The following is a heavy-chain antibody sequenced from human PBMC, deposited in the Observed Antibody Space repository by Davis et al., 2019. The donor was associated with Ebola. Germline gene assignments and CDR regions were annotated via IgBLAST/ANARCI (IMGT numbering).Heavy chain of an antibody. D-gene: IGHD5-24*01. V-gene: IGHV3-21*01. Sequence: GGSLRLSCAASGFTFSSYSMNWVRQAPGKGLEWVSSISSSSSYIYYADSVKGRFTSSRDNAKNSLYLQMNSLRAEDTAVYYCARSGWLQDFDYWGQGTLVTVSS. CDR3: ARSGWLQDFDY. CDR1: GFTFSSYS. J-gene: IGHJ4*02. CDR2: ISSSSSYI.